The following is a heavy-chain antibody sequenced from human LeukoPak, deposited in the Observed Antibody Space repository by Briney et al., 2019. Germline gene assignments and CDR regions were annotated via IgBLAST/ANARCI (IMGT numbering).Heavy chain of an antibody. V-gene: IGHV4-59*08. D-gene: IGHD5/OR15-5a*01. CDR1: GGSISEYY. CDR2: ISYNGIT. J-gene: IGHJ4*02. CDR3: ARQMSGDYDY. Sequence: PSETLSLTCTVSGGSISEYYWSWIWQPPGKGLEWIAYISYNGITNYNPSLKSRVTISVDTSKNQFSLKLSSVTAADTAVYYCARQMSGDYDYWGQGTLVTVSS.